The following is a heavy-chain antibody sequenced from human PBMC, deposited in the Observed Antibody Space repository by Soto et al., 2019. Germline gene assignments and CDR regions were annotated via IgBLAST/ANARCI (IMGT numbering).Heavy chain of an antibody. Sequence: GGSLRLSCAVSGFSSSSYAMAWVRQAPGKGLEWVSAISGSGGNTYYADSAKGRFTISRDNSKNTLYLQMNSLRAEDTAVYYFASDPSYDFWSEFYYRGPGILVTVSS. CDR1: GFSSSSYA. D-gene: IGHD3-3*01. J-gene: IGHJ4*02. V-gene: IGHV3-23*01. CDR3: ASDPSYDFWSEFYY. CDR2: ISGSGGNT.